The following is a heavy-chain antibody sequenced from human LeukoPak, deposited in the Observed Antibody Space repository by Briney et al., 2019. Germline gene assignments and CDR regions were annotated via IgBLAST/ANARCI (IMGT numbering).Heavy chain of an antibody. V-gene: IGHV4-38-2*02. D-gene: IGHD6-19*01. CDR3: ARGPPSPPILSEYSSGWGLWFDP. Sequence: SETLSLTCTVSGYSISSGYYWGWIRQPPRKGLEWIGSIYHSGSTYYNPSLKSRVTISVDTSKNQFSLKLSSVTPEDTAVYYCARGPPSPPILSEYSSGWGLWFDPWGQGTLVTVSS. J-gene: IGHJ5*02. CDR2: IYHSGST. CDR1: GYSISSGYY.